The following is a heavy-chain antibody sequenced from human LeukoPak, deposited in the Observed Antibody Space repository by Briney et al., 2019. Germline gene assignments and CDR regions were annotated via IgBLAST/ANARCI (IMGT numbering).Heavy chain of an antibody. V-gene: IGHV4-59*08. CDR2: IYYSGST. CDR1: GGSISSYY. D-gene: IGHD1-26*01. J-gene: IGHJ3*02. CDR3: ARQSEWAGAFDI. Sequence: SETLSLTCTVSGGSISSYYWSWIRQPPGKGLEWIGYIYYSGSTNYNPSLKSRVTISVDTSKNQFSLKLSSVTAADTAVYYCARQSEWAGAFDIWGQGTMVTVSS.